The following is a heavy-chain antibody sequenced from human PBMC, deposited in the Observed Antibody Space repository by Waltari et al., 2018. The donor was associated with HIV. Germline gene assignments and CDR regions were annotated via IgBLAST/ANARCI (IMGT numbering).Heavy chain of an antibody. CDR1: AFTFSRDD. Sequence: QVQLVESGGGVVQPGRSLRLSCAASAFTFSRDDMHWVRQAPGQGLEWVAVISYDGSNKYYADSVKGRFTISRDNSKNTLYLQMNSLRAEDTAVYYCARDQTMTRAFDIWGQGTMVTVSS. CDR2: ISYDGSNK. D-gene: IGHD3-22*01. J-gene: IGHJ3*02. V-gene: IGHV3-30*01. CDR3: ARDQTMTRAFDI.